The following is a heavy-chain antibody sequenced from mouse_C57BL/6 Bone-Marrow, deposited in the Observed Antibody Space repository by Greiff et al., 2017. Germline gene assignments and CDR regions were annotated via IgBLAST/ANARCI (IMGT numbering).Heavy chain of an antibody. D-gene: IGHD2-2*01. CDR1: GFTFSDYY. CDR3: ARTLYYGFFDY. Sequence: EVMLVESEGGLVQPGSSMKLSCTASGFTFSDYYMAWVRQVPEKGLEWVANINYDGSSTYYLDSLKSRFIISRDNAKNILYLQMSSLKSEDTATYYCARTLYYGFFDYWGQGTTLTVSS. CDR2: INYDGSST. V-gene: IGHV5-16*01. J-gene: IGHJ2*01.